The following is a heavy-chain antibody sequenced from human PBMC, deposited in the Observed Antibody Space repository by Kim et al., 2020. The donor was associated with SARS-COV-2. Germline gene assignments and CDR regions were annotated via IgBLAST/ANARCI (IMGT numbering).Heavy chain of an antibody. J-gene: IGHJ4*02. CDR2: IWYDGSNK. CDR1: GFTFSSYG. CDR3: AKPAWAYYDSSGFYDY. Sequence: GGSLRLSCAASGFTFSSYGMHWVRQAPGKGLEWVAVIWYDGSNKYYADSVKGRFTISRDNSKNTLYLQMNSLRAEDTAVYYCAKPAWAYYDSSGFYDYWGQGTLVTVSS. V-gene: IGHV3-33*06. D-gene: IGHD3-22*01.